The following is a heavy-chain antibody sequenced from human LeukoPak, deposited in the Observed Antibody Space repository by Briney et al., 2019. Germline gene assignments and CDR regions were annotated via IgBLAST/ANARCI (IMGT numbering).Heavy chain of an antibody. CDR3: VTYNWEYEADY. CDR2: IKQDGSEK. V-gene: IGHV3-7*01. CDR1: GFTFSSYW. D-gene: IGHD1-20*01. J-gene: IGHJ4*02. Sequence: GGSLRLSCAASGFTFSSYWMSWVRQAPGKGLEWVANIKQDGSEKYYVDSVKGRFTISRDNAKNSLYLQMNSLRAEDTAVYYCVTYNWEYEADYWGQGTLVTVSS.